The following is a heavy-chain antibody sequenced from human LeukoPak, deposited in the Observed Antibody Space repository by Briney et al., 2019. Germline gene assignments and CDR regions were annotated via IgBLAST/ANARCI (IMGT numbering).Heavy chain of an antibody. D-gene: IGHD1-26*01. J-gene: IGHJ4*02. CDR1: GFTVSSNY. CDR3: ARIPRWELLPPDFDY. V-gene: IGHV3-48*04. Sequence: GGSLRLSCAASGFTVSSNYMSWVRQAPGKGLEWVSYISSSSSTIYYADSVKGRFTISRDNAKNSLYLQMNSLRAEDTAVYYCARIPRWELLPPDFDYWGQGTLVTVSS. CDR2: ISSSSSTI.